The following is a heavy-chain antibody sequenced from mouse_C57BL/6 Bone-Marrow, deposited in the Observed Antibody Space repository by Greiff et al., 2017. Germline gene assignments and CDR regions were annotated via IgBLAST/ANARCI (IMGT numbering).Heavy chain of an antibody. V-gene: IGHV1-53*01. Sequence: QVHVKQPGTELVKPGASVKLSCKASGYTFTSYWMHWVKQRPGQGLEWIGNINPSNGGTNYNEKFKSKATLTVDKSSSTAYMQLSSLTSEDSAVYYCATPIYYDYLCAMDYWGQGTSVTVSS. J-gene: IGHJ4*01. CDR2: INPSNGGT. CDR3: ATPIYYDYLCAMDY. D-gene: IGHD2-4*01. CDR1: GYTFTSYW.